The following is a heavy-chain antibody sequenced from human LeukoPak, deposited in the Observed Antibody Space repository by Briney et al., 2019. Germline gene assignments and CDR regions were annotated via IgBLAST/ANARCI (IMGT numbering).Heavy chain of an antibody. D-gene: IGHD1-14*01. Sequence: SETLSLTCTVSGGSFSKYYWSWIRQPAGKGLEWIGRIYTSGSTNYNPSVKSRVTMSVDTSNTQFSLKLTSVTAADTAVYYCARQPPQYYGMDVWGQGTTVTVSS. CDR3: ARQPPQYYGMDV. CDR1: GGSFSKYY. J-gene: IGHJ6*02. CDR2: IYTSGST. V-gene: IGHV4-4*07.